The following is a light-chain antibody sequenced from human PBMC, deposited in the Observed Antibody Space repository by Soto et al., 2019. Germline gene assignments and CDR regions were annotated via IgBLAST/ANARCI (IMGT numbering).Light chain of an antibody. V-gene: IGKV3-15*01. CDR1: QSVSDN. CDR3: QQYNNWPPWT. CDR2: GAS. J-gene: IGKJ1*01. Sequence: EIVMTQSPAILSVSPGERATLSCRASQSVSDNLAWYQQKPGQAPRLLIYGASTRATGIPYRFSGSGSGTEFTLNISSLQSEDFAVYYCQQYNNWPPWTFGQGTKVEIK.